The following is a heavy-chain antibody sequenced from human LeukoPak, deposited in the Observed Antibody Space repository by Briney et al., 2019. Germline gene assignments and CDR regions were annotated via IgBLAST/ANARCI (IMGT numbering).Heavy chain of an antibody. CDR1: GFTFSSYE. CDR3: ALPRGAYYDSSGSLFDY. Sequence: GGSLRLSCAASGFTFSSYEMNWVRQAPGKGLEWVSYISSCGSTIYYADSVKGRFTISRDNAKNSLYLQMNSLRAEDTAVYYCALPRGAYYDSSGSLFDYWGQGTLVTVSS. J-gene: IGHJ4*02. V-gene: IGHV3-48*03. D-gene: IGHD3-22*01. CDR2: ISSCGSTI.